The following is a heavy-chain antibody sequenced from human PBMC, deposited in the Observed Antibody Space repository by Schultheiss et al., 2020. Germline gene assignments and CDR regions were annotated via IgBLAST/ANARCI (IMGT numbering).Heavy chain of an antibody. J-gene: IGHJ5*02. D-gene: IGHD2-8*01. CDR3: ARLMEGGWFDP. Sequence: GGSLRLSCAASGFTFSSYSMNWVRQAPGKGLEWVSSISSSSSYIYYADSVKGRFTISRDNAKNSLYLQMNSLRAEDTAVYYCARLMEGGWFDPWGQGTLVTVSS. CDR2: ISSSSSYI. CDR1: GFTFSSYS. V-gene: IGHV3-21*01.